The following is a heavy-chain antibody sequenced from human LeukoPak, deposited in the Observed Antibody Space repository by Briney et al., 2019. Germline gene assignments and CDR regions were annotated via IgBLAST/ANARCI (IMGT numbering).Heavy chain of an antibody. D-gene: IGHD3-9*01. CDR3: SILPDEAAYDILTA. CDR2: INHSGST. CDR1: GGSFSGYY. V-gene: IGHV4-34*01. Sequence: SETLSLTCAVYGGSFSGYYWSWIRQPPGKGLEWIGEINHSGSTNYNPSLKSRVTISVDTSKNQFSLKLSSVTAADTAVYYCSILPDEAAYDILTAWGQGTLVTVSS. J-gene: IGHJ5*02.